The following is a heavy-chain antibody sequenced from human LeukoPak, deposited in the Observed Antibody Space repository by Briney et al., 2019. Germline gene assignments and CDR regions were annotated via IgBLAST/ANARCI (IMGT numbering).Heavy chain of an antibody. CDR1: GFTFSSYW. J-gene: IGHJ3*02. CDR2: IKQDGSEK. Sequence: GGSLRLSCAASGFTFSSYWMSWVRQAPGKGLEWVANIKQDGSEKYYVDSVKGRFTISRDNAKNSLYLQMNSLRAEDTAVYYCARGQDYDSSGYGLDAFDIWGQGTMVTVSS. V-gene: IGHV3-7*01. CDR3: ARGQDYDSSGYGLDAFDI. D-gene: IGHD3-22*01.